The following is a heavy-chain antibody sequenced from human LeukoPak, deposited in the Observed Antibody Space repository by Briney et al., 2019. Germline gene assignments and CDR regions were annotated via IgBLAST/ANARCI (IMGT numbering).Heavy chain of an antibody. Sequence: QPWGSLRLSCAASGFIVNTNYMTGVRQAPGRGLEWVSFIYADGNTYYADSVKGRFTISRDISKNAVYLQMNSLRAEDTAVYYCARDSYGDANFDSWGQGTLVTVSS. V-gene: IGHV3-53*01. CDR3: ARDSYGDANFDS. D-gene: IGHD4-17*01. CDR1: GFIVNTNY. CDR2: IYADGNT. J-gene: IGHJ4*02.